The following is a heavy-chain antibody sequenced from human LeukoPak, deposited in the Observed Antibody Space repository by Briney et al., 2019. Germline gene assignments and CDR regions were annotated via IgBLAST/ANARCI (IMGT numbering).Heavy chain of an antibody. J-gene: IGHJ4*02. Sequence: SETLSLTCAVYGGSFSGYYWSWIRQPPGKGLEWIGEINHSGSTNYNPSLKSRVTISVDTSKNQFSLKLSSVTAADTAVYYCARGYCSGGSCRFDYWGQGTLVTVSS. CDR2: INHSGST. CDR1: GGSFSGYY. D-gene: IGHD2-15*01. V-gene: IGHV4-34*01. CDR3: ARGYCSGGSCRFDY.